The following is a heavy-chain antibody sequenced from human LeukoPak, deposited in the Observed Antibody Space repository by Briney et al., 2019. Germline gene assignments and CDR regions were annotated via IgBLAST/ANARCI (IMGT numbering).Heavy chain of an antibody. D-gene: IGHD6-13*01. CDR3: AKRLAYTSSWYYLDN. Sequence: GGSLRLSCAASGFTFSSYVMSWVRQAPGKGLEWVSTITAGGGSTNYADSVKGRFTISRDNSKNTLYLQMNSLRAEDTAVYYCAKRLAYTSSWYYLDNWGQGTLVTVSS. J-gene: IGHJ4*02. CDR2: ITAGGGST. CDR1: GFTFSSYV. V-gene: IGHV3-23*01.